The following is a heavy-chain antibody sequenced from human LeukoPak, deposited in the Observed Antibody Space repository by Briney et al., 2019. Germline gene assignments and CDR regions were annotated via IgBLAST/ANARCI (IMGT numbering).Heavy chain of an antibody. CDR1: GFTFSTYS. Sequence: PGGSLRLSCAASGFTFSTYSMNWVRQAPGKGLEWVSSISSGSSFIYYADSVKGRFTIYRDNAKNSLFLQMNSLRAEDTAVYYCARESSGYFYWGQGTLVTVSS. CDR2: ISSGSSFI. CDR3: ARESSGYFY. V-gene: IGHV3-21*01. J-gene: IGHJ4*02. D-gene: IGHD3-22*01.